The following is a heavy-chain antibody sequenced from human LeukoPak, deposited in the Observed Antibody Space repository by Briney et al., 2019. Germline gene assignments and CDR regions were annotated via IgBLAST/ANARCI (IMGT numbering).Heavy chain of an antibody. V-gene: IGHV4-39*07. D-gene: IGHD3-22*01. CDR1: GGTISSSSYY. Sequence: SETLSLTCTVSGGTISSSSYYWGWIRQPPGKGLEWIGSIYYSGTTYFNPPLKSRVTISVDTSKNQFSLKLSSVTAADTAVYYCARSTSMIVVVFGDAFDIWGQGTMVTVSS. CDR3: ARSTSMIVVVFGDAFDI. CDR2: IYYSGTT. J-gene: IGHJ3*02.